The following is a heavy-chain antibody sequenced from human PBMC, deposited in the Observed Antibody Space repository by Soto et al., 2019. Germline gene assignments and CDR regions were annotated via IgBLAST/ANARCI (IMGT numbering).Heavy chain of an antibody. CDR3: ARGGNAYGSGSYSKGTYYYYMDV. D-gene: IGHD3-10*01. Sequence: ASVKVSCKASGYTFTSYYMHWVRQAPGQGLEWMGIINPSGGSTSYAQKFQGRVTMTRDTSTSTVYMELSGLRSEDTAVYYCARGGNAYGSGSYSKGTYYYYMDVWGKGTTVTVSS. J-gene: IGHJ6*03. CDR2: INPSGGST. CDR1: GYTFTSYY. V-gene: IGHV1-46*03.